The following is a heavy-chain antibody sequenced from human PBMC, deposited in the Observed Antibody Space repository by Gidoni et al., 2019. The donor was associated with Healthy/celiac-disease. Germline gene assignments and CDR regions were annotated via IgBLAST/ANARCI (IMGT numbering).Heavy chain of an antibody. CDR1: GGSFSGYY. Sequence: QVQLQQWGAGLLKPSETLSLTCAVYGGSFSGYYWSWIRQPPGKGLEWIGEINHSGSTNYNPSLKSRVTISVDTSKNQFSLKLSSVTAADTAVYYCARDLRRVVPAIDNAGFDYWGQGTLVTVSS. D-gene: IGHD2-2*01. V-gene: IGHV4-34*01. CDR3: ARDLRRVVPAIDNAGFDY. J-gene: IGHJ4*02. CDR2: INHSGST.